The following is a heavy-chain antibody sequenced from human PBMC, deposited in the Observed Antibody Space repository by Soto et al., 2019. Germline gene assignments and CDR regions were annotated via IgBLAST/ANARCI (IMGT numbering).Heavy chain of an antibody. Sequence: EVQLVESGGGLVQPGGSLRLSCAASGFTFSSYEMNWVRQAPGKGLEWVSYISSSGSTIYYADSVKGRFTISRDNAKNSLYLQRNSLRAEDTAVYYCARDDSSSFIVFDYYYGMDVWGQGTTVTVSS. CDR3: ARDDSSSFIVFDYYYGMDV. D-gene: IGHD6-6*01. V-gene: IGHV3-48*03. CDR1: GFTFSSYE. J-gene: IGHJ6*02. CDR2: ISSSGSTI.